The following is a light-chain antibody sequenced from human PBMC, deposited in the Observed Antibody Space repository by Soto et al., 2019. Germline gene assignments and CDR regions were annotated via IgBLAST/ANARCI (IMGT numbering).Light chain of an antibody. CDR1: QSLLHSNGYNY. V-gene: IGKV2-28*01. Sequence: DIVMTQSPLSLPVTPGEPASISCRSSQSLLHSNGYNYLDWYLQKPGQSPQLLIYLGSNRASGVPDRFSGSGSGTDFTLNISRVEAEDVGVYYCMQALHTAWTFGQGTRVDI. CDR2: LGS. CDR3: MQALHTAWT. J-gene: IGKJ1*01.